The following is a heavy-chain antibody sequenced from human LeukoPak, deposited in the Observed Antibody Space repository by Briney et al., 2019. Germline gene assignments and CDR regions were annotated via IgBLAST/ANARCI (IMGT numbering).Heavy chain of an antibody. D-gene: IGHD1-26*01. CDR2: ISGSGGST. Sequence: GGSLRLSCTASGFTFSSYAMSWVRQAPGKGLGWVSAISGSGGSTYSADSVQGRFTISRDNSKNTLYLQMNSLRAEDTAVYYCAKATGSGSYSAIFDYWGQGTLVTVSS. CDR1: GFTFSSYA. J-gene: IGHJ4*02. V-gene: IGHV3-23*01. CDR3: AKATGSGSYSAIFDY.